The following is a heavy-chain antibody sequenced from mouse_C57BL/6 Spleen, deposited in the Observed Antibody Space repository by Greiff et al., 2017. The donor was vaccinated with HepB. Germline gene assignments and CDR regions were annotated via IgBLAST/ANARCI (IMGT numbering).Heavy chain of an antibody. CDR3: ARVGDGYYWFAY. D-gene: IGHD2-3*01. CDR2: ISDGGSYT. V-gene: IGHV5-4*01. Sequence: EVQGVESGGGLVKPGGSLKLSCAASGFTFSSYAMSWVRQTPEKRLEWVATISDGGSYTYYPDNVKGRFTISRDNAKNNLYLQMSHLKSEDTAMYYCARVGDGYYWFAYWGQGTLVTVSA. CDR1: GFTFSSYA. J-gene: IGHJ3*01.